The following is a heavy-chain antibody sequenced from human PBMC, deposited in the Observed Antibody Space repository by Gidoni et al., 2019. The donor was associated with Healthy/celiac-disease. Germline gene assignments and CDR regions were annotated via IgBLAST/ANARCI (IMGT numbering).Heavy chain of an antibody. V-gene: IGHV4-31*03. Sequence: QVQLQESGPGLVKPSQILSLTCTVSGDSISSGEYYWSWIRQRPGKGLEWIGYIYYRGTTSYTPSLKSRVAISVDTSKNQFSLYLRSVTAADTAVYYCARTRAYSGTYCDSDHWGQGTLVTVSS. J-gene: IGHJ4*02. CDR1: GDSISSGEYY. CDR2: IYYRGTT. CDR3: ARTRAYSGTYCDSDH. D-gene: IGHD1-26*01.